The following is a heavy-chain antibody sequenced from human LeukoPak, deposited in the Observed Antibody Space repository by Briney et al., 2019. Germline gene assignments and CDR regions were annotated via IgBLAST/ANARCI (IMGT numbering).Heavy chain of an antibody. V-gene: IGHV3-53*01. CDR1: GFTVSSNY. Sequence: PGGSLRLSCAASGFTVSSNYMSWVRQAPGKGLEWVSFIYSGGTTYYADSVKGRFTISRDNSTNTLYLQMNSLRAEDTAVYYCARERGGVVGGSLDAFDIWGQGTMVTVSS. CDR3: ARERGGVVGGSLDAFDI. CDR2: IYSGGTT. J-gene: IGHJ3*02. D-gene: IGHD1-26*01.